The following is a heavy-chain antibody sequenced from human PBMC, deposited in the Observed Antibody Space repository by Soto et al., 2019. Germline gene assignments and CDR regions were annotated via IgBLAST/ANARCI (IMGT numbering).Heavy chain of an antibody. Sequence: GASVKVSCKASGGTFSSYAISWVRQAPGQGLEWMGGIIPIFGTANYAQKFQGRVTITADESTSTAYMELSSLRSEDTAVYYCARATIYCSGGSCYPNWFDPWGQGTLVTVSS. CDR1: GGTFSSYA. D-gene: IGHD2-15*01. J-gene: IGHJ5*02. CDR2: IIPIFGTA. V-gene: IGHV1-69*13. CDR3: ARATIYCSGGSCYPNWFDP.